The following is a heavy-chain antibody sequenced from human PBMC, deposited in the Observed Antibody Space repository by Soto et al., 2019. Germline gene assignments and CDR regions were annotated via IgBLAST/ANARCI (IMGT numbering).Heavy chain of an antibody. D-gene: IGHD5-12*01. CDR2: IYWDDDK. J-gene: IGHJ4*02. CDR3: GHIDPEIVTVRGHGGFDY. CDR1: GFSLTSGVG. Sequence: QITLKESGPTLVRPPQTLTLTCTFSGFSLTSGVGVGWIRQPPGKALEWLALIYWDDDKRYSPSLKNRLAITKDTSKNEVVLIMTNVGPVDTATYFCGHIDPEIVTVRGHGGFDYWGQGTLVTVSS. V-gene: IGHV2-5*02.